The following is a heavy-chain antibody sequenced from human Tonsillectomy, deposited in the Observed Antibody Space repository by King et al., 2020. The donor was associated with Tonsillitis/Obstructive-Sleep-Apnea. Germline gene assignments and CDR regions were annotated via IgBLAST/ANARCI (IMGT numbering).Heavy chain of an antibody. D-gene: IGHD2-2*03. CDR1: GYTFTSYD. CDR2: MNPNSGNT. Sequence: QLVQSGAEVKKPGASVKVSCKASGYTFTSYDINWVRQATGQGLEGMGWMNPNSGNTGYAQKFQGRVTMTRNTSISTAYMELSSLRSEDTAVYYCARGLLDIVVVPALYYMDVWGKGTTVTVSS. V-gene: IGHV1-8*01. J-gene: IGHJ6*03. CDR3: ARGLLDIVVVPALYYMDV.